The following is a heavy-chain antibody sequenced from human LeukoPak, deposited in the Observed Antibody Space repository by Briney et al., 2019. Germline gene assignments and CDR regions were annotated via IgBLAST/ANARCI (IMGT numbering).Heavy chain of an antibody. CDR2: VNHSGST. V-gene: IGHV4-34*01. J-gene: IGHJ5*02. Sequence: PSETLSLTFAVYGGSFSGYYWSWIRQPPGKGLEWIGEVNHSGSTNHNPSLKSRVTISVDTSKNQFSLKLSSVTAADTAVYYCARIRVPHTKGFDPWGQGTLVTVSS. CDR3: ARIRVPHTKGFDP. CDR1: GGSFSGYY.